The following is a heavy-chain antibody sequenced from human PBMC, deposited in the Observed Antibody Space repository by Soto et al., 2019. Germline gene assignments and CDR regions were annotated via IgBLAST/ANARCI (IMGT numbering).Heavy chain of an antibody. D-gene: IGHD3-22*01. J-gene: IGHJ4*02. V-gene: IGHV3-23*01. Sequence: EVQLLESGGGWVQPGWSLRLSCAASGFTFSSYAMGWVRQAPGTGLEWVSGIDGSGGDTSFADSVKGRFTISRDNSTNTAYLHIHRLRSEDTARYYCAKVIVAAAYIETSPFDFWCQGTLVSVSS. CDR2: IDGSGGDT. CDR1: GFTFSSYA. CDR3: AKVIVAAAYIETSPFDF.